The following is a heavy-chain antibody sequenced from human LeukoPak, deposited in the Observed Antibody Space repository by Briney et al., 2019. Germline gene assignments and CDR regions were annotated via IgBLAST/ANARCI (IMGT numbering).Heavy chain of an antibody. J-gene: IGHJ4*02. Sequence: GRSLRLSCAASGFTFSRYEMHWVRQAPGKGLEWVALIPPDGSKTYYTDSVKGRFTISRDNSKNTLYLQMNSLRGEDTAVYYCSKVAVSTSDYWGQGTLVTVSS. V-gene: IGHV3-30*18. CDR2: IPPDGSKT. CDR1: GFTFSRYE. CDR3: SKVAVSTSDY. D-gene: IGHD1-1*01.